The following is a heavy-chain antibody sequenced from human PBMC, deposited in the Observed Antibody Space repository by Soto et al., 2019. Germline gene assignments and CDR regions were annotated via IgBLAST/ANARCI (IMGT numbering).Heavy chain of an antibody. V-gene: IGHV3-33*01. D-gene: IGHD1-26*01. J-gene: IGHJ4*02. CDR3: ARDSHAEWELLLNY. CDR2: IWYDGSNK. CDR1: GFTFSSYG. Sequence: PGGSLRLSCAASGFTFSSYGMHWVRQAPGKGLEWVAVIWYDGSNKYYADSVKGRFTISRDNSKNTLYLQMNSLRAEDTAVYYCARDSHAEWELLLNYWGQGTLVTVS.